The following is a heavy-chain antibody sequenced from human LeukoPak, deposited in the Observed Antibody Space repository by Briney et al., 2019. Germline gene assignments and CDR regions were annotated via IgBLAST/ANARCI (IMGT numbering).Heavy chain of an antibody. CDR3: ARDRGYSYGPPQYYYYYYMDV. D-gene: IGHD5-18*01. CDR2: IIPIFGTA. J-gene: IGHJ6*03. V-gene: IGHV1-69*05. Sequence: SVKVSCKASGGTFSSYAISWVRQAPGQGLEWMGGIIPIFGTANYAQKFQGRVTITTDEPTSTAYMELSSLRSEDTAVYYCARDRGYSYGPPQYYYYYYMDVWGKGTTVTVSS. CDR1: GGTFSSYA.